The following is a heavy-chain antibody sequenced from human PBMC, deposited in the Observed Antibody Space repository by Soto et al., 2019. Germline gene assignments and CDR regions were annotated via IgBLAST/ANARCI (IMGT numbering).Heavy chain of an antibody. J-gene: IGHJ4*02. CDR3: ARGYYYDSSGLSYFDS. CDR2: IYPGDSDT. V-gene: IGHV5-51*01. Sequence: GESLKISFKGSGYSFSTYWICWVRQMPVKGLEWTGIIYPGDSDTRYSPPLQGQVTISADKSITTAYLQWSSLKASDTAIYYCARGYYYDSSGLSYFDSSGQRTLVAVCS. D-gene: IGHD3-22*01. CDR1: GYSFSTYW.